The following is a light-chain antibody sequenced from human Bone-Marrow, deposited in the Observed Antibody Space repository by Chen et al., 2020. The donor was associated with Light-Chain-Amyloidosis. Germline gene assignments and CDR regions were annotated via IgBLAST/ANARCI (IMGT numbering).Light chain of an antibody. CDR2: GSS. J-gene: IGKJ4*01. CDR1: QTISSNY. CDR3: EQYGTSPLT. Sequence: EIVLTQSPGTLSLSPGEAANLSCRASQTISSNYLTWYQQKFGQAPRLLIYGSSSRATGIPDRFTGSGSGTDFTLTINGLEPEDFAMYYCEQYGTSPLTFGGWTKVEIK. V-gene: IGKV3-20*01.